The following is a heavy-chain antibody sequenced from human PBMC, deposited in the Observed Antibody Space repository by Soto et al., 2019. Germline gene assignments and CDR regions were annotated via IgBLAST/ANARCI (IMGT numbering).Heavy chain of an antibody. V-gene: IGHV1-2*05. CDR1: VYTLTGYF. J-gene: IGHJ5*02. Sequence: AAVDVTCKSSVYTLTGYFMHWLRQAPGQGVEGMGRINYNSGATNYAPKFKGRVTMTRDTSIRTAYMELSSLTSDHTDVYYCANVPPSPHWFDPWGQGTMVTVSS. D-gene: IGHD2-2*01. CDR2: INYNSGAT. CDR3: ANVPPSPHWFDP.